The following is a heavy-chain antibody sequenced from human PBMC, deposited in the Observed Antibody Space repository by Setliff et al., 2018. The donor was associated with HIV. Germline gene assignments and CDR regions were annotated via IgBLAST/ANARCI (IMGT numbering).Heavy chain of an antibody. CDR1: GGSIRSGSYY. CDR2: MYDSETT. Sequence: SETLSLTCTVSGGSIRSGSYYWGWIRQPPGKGLQWIGAMYDSETTYYNPSLKSRVTMSVDASRNRFSLKLSSVTAADTAVYYCAREAVLFGGSYRFDYWGQGTLVTVSS. CDR3: AREAVLFGGSYRFDY. V-gene: IGHV4-39*02. J-gene: IGHJ4*02. D-gene: IGHD1-26*01.